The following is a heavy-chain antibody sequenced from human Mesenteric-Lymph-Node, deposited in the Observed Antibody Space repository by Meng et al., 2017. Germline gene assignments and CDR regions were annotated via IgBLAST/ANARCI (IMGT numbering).Heavy chain of an antibody. J-gene: IGHJ6*02. CDR1: GGTFSSYA. CDR2: IIPIFGTA. CDR3: ASWATYYYYGMDV. Sequence: SVKVSCKASGGTFSSYAISWVRQAPGQGFEWMGGIIPIFGTANYAQKFQGRVTITADESTSTAYMELSSLRSEDTAVYYCASWATYYYYGMDVWGQGTTVTVSS. D-gene: IGHD5-12*01. V-gene: IGHV1-69*13.